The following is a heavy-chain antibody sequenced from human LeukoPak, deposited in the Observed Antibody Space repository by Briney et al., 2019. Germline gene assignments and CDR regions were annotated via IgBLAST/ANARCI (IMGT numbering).Heavy chain of an antibody. CDR2: TYYRSKWYN. V-gene: IGHV6-1*01. D-gene: IGHD3-9*01. Sequence: SQTLSLTCAISGDSVSSNSAAWNWIRQSPSRGLEWLGRTYYRSKWYNDYAVPVKSRITINPDTSKNQFSLQLKSVTPEDMAVYYCARGRGLGLPFDSWGQGTLVTVSS. J-gene: IGHJ4*02. CDR3: ARGRGLGLPFDS. CDR1: GDSVSSNSAA.